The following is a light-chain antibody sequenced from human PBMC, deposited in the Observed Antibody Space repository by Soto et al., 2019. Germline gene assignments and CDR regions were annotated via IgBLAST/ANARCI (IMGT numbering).Light chain of an antibody. CDR2: GAS. Sequence: EIVLTQSPGTLSLSPGERGTLSCRASQSVSSSYLAWYQQKPGQAPRLLIYGASSRATGIPDRFSGTGSETDFTLTISRLEPEDFAVYYCQQYGNSRTFGQGTKVDIK. CDR3: QQYGNSRT. J-gene: IGKJ1*01. CDR1: QSVSSSY. V-gene: IGKV3-20*01.